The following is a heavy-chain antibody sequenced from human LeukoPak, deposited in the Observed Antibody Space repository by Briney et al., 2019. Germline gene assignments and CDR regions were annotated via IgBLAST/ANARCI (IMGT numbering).Heavy chain of an antibody. Sequence: ASVKVSCKASGYTFTSYGISWVRQAPGQGLEWMGWISAYNGNTNYAQKLQGRVTMTTDTSTSTAYMELRSLRSDDTAVYYCARDPRPWDTNWFDPWGQRTLVTVSS. CDR2: ISAYNGNT. J-gene: IGHJ5*02. CDR3: ARDPRPWDTNWFDP. D-gene: IGHD5-18*01. V-gene: IGHV1-18*01. CDR1: GYTFTSYG.